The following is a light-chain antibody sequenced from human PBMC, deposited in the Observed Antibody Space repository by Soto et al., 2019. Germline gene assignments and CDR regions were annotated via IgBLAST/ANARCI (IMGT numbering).Light chain of an antibody. Sequence: DIQMTQSPSSLSASVGDRVTITCRASQGISNYLAWYQQKRGKVPKLLIYAASTLQSGVPPRCIGSRSGADFTLTISSLQPEDVATYYCQKYNSAPFTFGPGTKVDIK. CDR2: AAS. CDR1: QGISNY. CDR3: QKYNSAPFT. J-gene: IGKJ3*01. V-gene: IGKV1-27*01.